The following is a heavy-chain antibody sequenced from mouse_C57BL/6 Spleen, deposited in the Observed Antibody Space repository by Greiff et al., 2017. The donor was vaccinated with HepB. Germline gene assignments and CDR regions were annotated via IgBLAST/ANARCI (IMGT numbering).Heavy chain of an antibody. Sequence: QVQLQQSGAELAKPGASVKLSCKASGYTFTSYWMHWVKQRPGQGLEWIGYINPSSGYTKYNQKFKDKATLTADKSSSTAYVQLSSLTYEDSAVYYCARGDSNYVRYFDVWGTGTTVTVSS. J-gene: IGHJ1*03. V-gene: IGHV1-7*01. D-gene: IGHD2-5*01. CDR3: ARGDSNYVRYFDV. CDR2: INPSSGYT. CDR1: GYTFTSYW.